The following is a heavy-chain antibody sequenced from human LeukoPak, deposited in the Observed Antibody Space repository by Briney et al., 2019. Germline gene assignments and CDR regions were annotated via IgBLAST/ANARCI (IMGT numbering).Heavy chain of an antibody. J-gene: IGHJ6*02. Sequence: GRSLRLSCAASGFTFNNYAMHWVRQAPGKGLEWVAVISYDGFYKYYSDSVKGRFTISRDNSKNTLDLEMNSLSAEDTAVYYCAKGRVAAQRNYMHYGMDVWGQGTTVTVSS. D-gene: IGHD1-7*01. CDR2: ISYDGFYK. V-gene: IGHV3-30*18. CDR3: AKGRVAAQRNYMHYGMDV. CDR1: GFTFNNYA.